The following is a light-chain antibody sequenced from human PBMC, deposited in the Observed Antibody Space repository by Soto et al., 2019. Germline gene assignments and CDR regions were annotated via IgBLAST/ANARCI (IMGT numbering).Light chain of an antibody. CDR3: QQSYSIPWT. CDR2: VAS. J-gene: IGKJ1*01. CDR1: QSVSSN. Sequence: EIVMTQSPATLSVSPWERATLSCRASQSVSSNLAWYQQKPGQAPRLLIYVASTRATGIPARFSGSGSGTEFTLTISSLQPEDFATYYCQQSYSIPWTVGQGTKVDIK. V-gene: IGKV3-15*01.